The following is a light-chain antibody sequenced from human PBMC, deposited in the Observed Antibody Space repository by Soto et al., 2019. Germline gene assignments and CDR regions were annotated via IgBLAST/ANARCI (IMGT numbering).Light chain of an antibody. V-gene: IGKV3-15*01. CDR1: QSVSSN. J-gene: IGKJ5*01. Sequence: EIVMTQSPATLSVSPGERATLSCRASQSVSSNLAWYQQKPGQAPRLLIYGSSTRATGILARFSGSGSGTDFTLTISSLQSEDFAVYYCQQYGRSPGVTFGQGTRLEIK. CDR2: GSS. CDR3: QQYGRSPGVT.